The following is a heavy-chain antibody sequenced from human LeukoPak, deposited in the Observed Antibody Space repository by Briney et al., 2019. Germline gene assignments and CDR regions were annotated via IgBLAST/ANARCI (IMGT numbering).Heavy chain of an antibody. CDR2: MWYDGSNK. D-gene: IGHD5-18*01. Sequence: GGSLRLSCAASGFTFSSYGMHWVRQAPGKGLEWVAIMWYDGSNKYYTDSVKGRFTISIDNSKNTLYLQMNSLRVEDTAVYYCAREDTALVIAYWGQGTLVTVSS. CDR3: AREDTALVIAY. CDR1: GFTFSSYG. V-gene: IGHV3-33*01. J-gene: IGHJ4*02.